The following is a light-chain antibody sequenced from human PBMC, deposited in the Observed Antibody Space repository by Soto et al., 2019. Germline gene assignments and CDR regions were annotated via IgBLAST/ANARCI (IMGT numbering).Light chain of an antibody. J-gene: IGKJ1*01. CDR3: QQYGNSRT. CDR1: QSFSNNY. CDR2: GAS. Sequence: EIVLTQSPGTLSLSPGERATLSCRSSQSFSNNYLAWYQQKPGQAPRLLIYGASTRATGIPDRFSASGSGTDFTLTITRLEPEDFAVYYCQQYGNSRTFGQGTKVDIK. V-gene: IGKV3-20*01.